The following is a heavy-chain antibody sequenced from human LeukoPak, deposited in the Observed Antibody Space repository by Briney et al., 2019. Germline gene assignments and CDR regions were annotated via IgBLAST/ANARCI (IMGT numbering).Heavy chain of an antibody. CDR2: ISGSGGST. CDR1: GFTFSSYA. CDR3: ASSIATYYYDSSGYYHDY. V-gene: IGHV3-23*01. D-gene: IGHD3-22*01. Sequence: GGSLRLSWAASGFTFSSYAMSWVRQAPGKGLEWVSAISGSGGSTYYADSVKGRFTISRDNSKNTLYLQMNSLRAEDTAVYYCASSIATYYYDSSGYYHDYWGQGTLVTVSS. J-gene: IGHJ4*02.